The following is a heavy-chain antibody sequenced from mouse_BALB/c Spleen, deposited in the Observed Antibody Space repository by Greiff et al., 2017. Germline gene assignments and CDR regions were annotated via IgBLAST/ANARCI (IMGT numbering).Heavy chain of an antibody. CDR3: ARDNWDRYWYFDV. CDR2: INSNGGST. Sequence: EVKVVESGGGLVQPGGSLKLSCAASGFTFSSYGMSWVRQTPDKRLELVATINSNGGSTYYPDSVKGRFTISRDNAKNTLYLQMSSLKSEDTAMYYCARDNWDRYWYFDVWGAGTTVTVSS. J-gene: IGHJ1*01. D-gene: IGHD4-1*01. CDR1: GFTFSSYG. V-gene: IGHV5-6-3*01.